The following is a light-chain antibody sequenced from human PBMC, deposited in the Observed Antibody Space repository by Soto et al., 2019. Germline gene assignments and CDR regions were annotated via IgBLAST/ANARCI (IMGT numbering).Light chain of an antibody. CDR1: SSNIGAGYD. CDR2: GNS. V-gene: IGLV1-40*01. CDR3: QAYDSSPSGSV. J-gene: IGLJ3*02. Sequence: QSVLTQPPSVSGAPGQRVTISCTGSSSNIGAGYDVHWYQQLPGTAPKLLIYGNSNRPSGVPDRFSGSNSGTSASLAITGLQAEDEADYYCQAYDSSPSGSVFGGGTKVTVL.